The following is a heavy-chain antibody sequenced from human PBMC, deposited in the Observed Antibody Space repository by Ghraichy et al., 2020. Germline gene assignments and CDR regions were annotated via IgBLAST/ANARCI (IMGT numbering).Heavy chain of an antibody. Sequence: SVKVSCKTSGGTFSNYAFNWVRQALGQGLEWMGGIIPIFGTPDYTQKFQGRVTIIADESTSTAYMELSSLRSEDTAVYYCATRDAQYSFGYVYYYYGMDVWGQGTTVTVSS. D-gene: IGHD5-18*01. CDR3: ATRDAQYSFGYVYYYYGMDV. CDR1: GGTFSNYA. V-gene: IGHV1-69*13. J-gene: IGHJ6*02. CDR2: IIPIFGTP.